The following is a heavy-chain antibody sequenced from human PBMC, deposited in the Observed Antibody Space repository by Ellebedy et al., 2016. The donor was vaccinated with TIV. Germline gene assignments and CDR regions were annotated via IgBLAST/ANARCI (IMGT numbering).Heavy chain of an antibody. D-gene: IGHD5-18*01. CDR1: GFTFSSYA. CDR3: AKGLHTAMVLAFDY. J-gene: IGHJ4*02. V-gene: IGHV3-23*01. Sequence: GESLKISCAASGFTFSSYAMSWVRQAPGKGLEWVSAISGSGGSTYYADSVKGRFTISRDNSKNTLYLQMNSLRAEDTAVYYCAKGLHTAMVLAFDYWGQGTLVTVSS. CDR2: ISGSGGST.